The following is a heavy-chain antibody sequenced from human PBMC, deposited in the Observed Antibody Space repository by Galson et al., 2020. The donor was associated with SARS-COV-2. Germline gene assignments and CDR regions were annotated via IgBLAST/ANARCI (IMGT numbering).Heavy chain of an antibody. CDR3: ARLGVNMIVLGTVPGWYVDL. Sequence: SETLSLTCTVSGYSVSTTNYWGWVRHPPGRGLEWIGSVYPSGTTYYNPSLKRRVTISVDTSKNQFSLRLDSVTAADTALYYCARLGVNMIVLGTVPGWYVDLWGRGTLVTVSS. V-gene: IGHV4-38-2*02. D-gene: IGHD3-22*01. CDR2: VYPSGTT. CDR1: GYSVSTTNY. J-gene: IGHJ2*01.